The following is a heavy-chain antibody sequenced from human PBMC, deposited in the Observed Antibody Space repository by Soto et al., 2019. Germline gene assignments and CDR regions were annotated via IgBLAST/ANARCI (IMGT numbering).Heavy chain of an antibody. J-gene: IGHJ4*02. CDR2: ISPIFGTA. V-gene: IGHV1-69*01. CDR1: GGTFSSYA. CDR3: SRVLAAGTDF. Sequence: QVQLVQSGAEVKKPGSSVKVSCKASGGTFSSYAISWVRQAPGQGLEWMGGISPIFGTANYEEKFQCRFTIIAVDSSCTSYIYLSSLSSEDTSLYYCSRVLAAGTDFWGQGTLVTFSS. D-gene: IGHD6-13*01.